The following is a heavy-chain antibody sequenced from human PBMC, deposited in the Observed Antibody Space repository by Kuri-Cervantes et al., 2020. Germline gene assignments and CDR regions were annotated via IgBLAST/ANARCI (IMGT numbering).Heavy chain of an antibody. CDR2: ISSSSSYI. CDR3: ASDQYYYDSSGFTP. J-gene: IGHJ5*02. D-gene: IGHD3-22*01. CDR1: GFTFSSYG. Sequence: LSLTCAASGFTFSSYGMHWVRQAPGKGLEWVSSISSSSSYIYYADSVKGRFTISRDNAKNSLYLQMNSLRAEDTAVYYCASDQYYYDSSGFTPWGQGTLVTVSS. V-gene: IGHV3-21*01.